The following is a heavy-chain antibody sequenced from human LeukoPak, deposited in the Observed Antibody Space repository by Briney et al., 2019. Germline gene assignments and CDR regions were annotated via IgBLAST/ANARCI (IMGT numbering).Heavy chain of an antibody. J-gene: IGHJ5*02. Sequence: SVKVSCKASGGTFSNYAISWVRQAPGQGLEWMGTIIPIFDTANCAQKFQGRVTITADESTSTAYMELSSLRSEDTAVYYCARQTSGGYTVFFGKPRGHWFDPWGQGTLVTVSS. V-gene: IGHV1-69*13. CDR1: GGTFSNYA. D-gene: IGHD3-3*01. CDR3: ARQTSGGYTVFFGKPRGHWFDP. CDR2: IIPIFDTA.